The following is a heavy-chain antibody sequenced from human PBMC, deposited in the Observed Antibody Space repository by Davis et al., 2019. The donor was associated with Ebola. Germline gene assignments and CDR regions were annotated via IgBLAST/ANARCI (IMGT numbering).Heavy chain of an antibody. J-gene: IGHJ6*02. D-gene: IGHD3/OR15-3a*01. Sequence: SLKISCAASGFIFRNYVINWVRQAPGKGLEWVSGISWDSGTIGYADSMKGRFTISRDNAKNSLYLQMNSLRPEDTALYHCARGEGNAFDFWTGVYSYGMDVWGQGTTVTVSS. V-gene: IGHV3-9*01. CDR1: GFIFRNYV. CDR3: ARGEGNAFDFWTGVYSYGMDV. CDR2: ISWDSGTI.